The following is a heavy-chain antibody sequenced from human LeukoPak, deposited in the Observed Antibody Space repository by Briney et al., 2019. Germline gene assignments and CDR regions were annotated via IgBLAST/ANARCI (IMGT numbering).Heavy chain of an antibody. V-gene: IGHV1-2*04. CDR2: INPNSGDT. Sequence: ASVKVSCKASGYTFTSYYIHWVRQAPGQGLEWMGWINPNSGDTNYAQKFQGWVTMTRDTSISTAYMELSRLRSDDTAVYYCARDRVSGYYYYGMDVWGQGTTVTVSS. J-gene: IGHJ6*02. D-gene: IGHD3-3*01. CDR3: ARDRVSGYYYYGMDV. CDR1: GYTFTSYY.